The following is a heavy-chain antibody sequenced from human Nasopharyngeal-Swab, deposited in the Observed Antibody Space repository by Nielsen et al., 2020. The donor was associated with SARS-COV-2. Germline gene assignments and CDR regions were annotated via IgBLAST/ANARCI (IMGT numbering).Heavy chain of an antibody. V-gene: IGHV1-69*01. J-gene: IGHJ6*03. D-gene: IGHD3-10*01. Sequence: WVRQAPGQGLEWMGWIIPIFGTANYAQKFQGRVTITADESTSTAYMELSSLRSEDTAVYYCARGAPYTMVRGVITFQYYYYYMDVWGKGTTVTVSS. CDR2: IIPIFGTA. CDR3: ARGAPYTMVRGVITFQYYYYYMDV.